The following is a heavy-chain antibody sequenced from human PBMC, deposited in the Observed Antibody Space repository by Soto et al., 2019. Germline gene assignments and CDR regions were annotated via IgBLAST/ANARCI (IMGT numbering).Heavy chain of an antibody. V-gene: IGHV4-31*03. CDR2: IYYSGST. D-gene: IGHD3-9*01. CDR1: GGSISSGGYY. J-gene: IGHJ3*02. Sequence: SETLSLTRTVSGGSISSGGYYWSWIRQHPGKGLEWIGYIYYSGSTYYNPSLKSRVTISVDTSKNQFSLKLSSVTAADTAVYYCARGRLKASYYDILTGYPLDAFDIWGQGTMVTVSS. CDR3: ARGRLKASYYDILTGYPLDAFDI.